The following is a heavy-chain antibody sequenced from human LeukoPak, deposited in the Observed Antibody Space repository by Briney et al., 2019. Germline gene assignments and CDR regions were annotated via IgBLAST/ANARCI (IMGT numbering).Heavy chain of an antibody. CDR1: GFTFSSYA. CDR3: ARPTTASTIYEYYFDY. J-gene: IGHJ4*02. CDR2: ILYDGSNK. Sequence: GGSLRLSCAASGFTFSSYAMHWVRQAPGKGLEWVAIILYDGSNKYYADPVKGRFTISRDNSKNTLYLEMSSLRAEDTAAYYCARPTTASTIYEYYFDYWGQGTLVTVSS. V-gene: IGHV3-30-3*01. D-gene: IGHD4-11*01.